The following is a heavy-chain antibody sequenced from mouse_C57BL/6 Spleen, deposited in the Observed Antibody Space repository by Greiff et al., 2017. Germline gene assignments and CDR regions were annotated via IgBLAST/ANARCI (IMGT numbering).Heavy chain of an antibody. V-gene: IGHV1-72*01. Sequence: QVQLQQPGAELVKHGASVMLSCKASGYTFTSYWVHGVKPWPGRGVEWIGRLDHNSGGTKYNEKFKSKATLAVDKPSSTAYMQLSSLTSEDSAVYYCARFEEGYYGSSYGFAYWGQGTLVTVSA. CDR2: LDHNSGGT. D-gene: IGHD1-1*01. CDR3: ARFEEGYYGSSYGFAY. J-gene: IGHJ3*01. CDR1: GYTFTSYW.